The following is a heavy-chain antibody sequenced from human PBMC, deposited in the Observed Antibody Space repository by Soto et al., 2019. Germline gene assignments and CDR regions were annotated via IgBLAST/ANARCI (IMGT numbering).Heavy chain of an antibody. CDR3: ARGTSIRSYYYYYGMDV. Sequence: ASVKVSCKASGYTFTSYYMHWVRQAPGQGLEWMGIINPSGGSTSYAQKFQGRVTMTRDTSTSTVYMELSSLRSEDTAVYYCARGTSIRSYYYYYGMDVWGQGTTVTVSS. CDR1: GYTFTSYY. D-gene: IGHD2-2*01. V-gene: IGHV1-46*01. CDR2: INPSGGST. J-gene: IGHJ6*02.